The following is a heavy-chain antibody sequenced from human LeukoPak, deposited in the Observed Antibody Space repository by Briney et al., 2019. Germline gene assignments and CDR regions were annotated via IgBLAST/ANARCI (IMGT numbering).Heavy chain of an antibody. Sequence: SETLSLTCTVSGGSVSSYYWSWIRQPAGKGLEWIGRIYTSGSTNYNRSLKSRVTMSLDTSKNQFPLRVTSVTAADTAVYYCARGRPSGTAYDAFDIWGPGTMVTVSS. J-gene: IGHJ3*02. D-gene: IGHD1-1*01. CDR1: GGSVSSYY. V-gene: IGHV4-4*07. CDR3: ARGRPSGTAYDAFDI. CDR2: IYTSGST.